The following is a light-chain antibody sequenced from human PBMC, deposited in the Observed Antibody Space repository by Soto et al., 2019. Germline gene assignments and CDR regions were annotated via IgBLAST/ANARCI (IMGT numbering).Light chain of an antibody. V-gene: IGLV2-14*03. CDR3: SSYTSSGTVV. Sequence: QSALTQPASVSGSPGQSITISCTGTSSDVGGYNYVCRYQQHPGKAPKLIIYEVTNRPSGVSNRFSASKSGNTASLSISGLQAEDEADYYCSSYTSSGTVVFGGGTKVTVL. J-gene: IGLJ2*01. CDR1: SSDVGGYNY. CDR2: EVT.